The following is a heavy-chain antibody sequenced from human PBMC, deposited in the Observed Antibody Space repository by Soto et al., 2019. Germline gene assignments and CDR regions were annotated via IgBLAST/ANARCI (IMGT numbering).Heavy chain of an antibody. J-gene: IGHJ1*01. V-gene: IGHV4-30-2*03. CDR2: IYHSGST. CDR3: ARPIPSAAAGMTTNFQH. Sequence: PSETLSLTCAVSGGSISSGGYSWSWIRQPPGKGLEWIGYIYHSGSTYYNPSLKSRVTISVDTSKNQFSLKLSSVTAADTAVYYCARPIPSAAAGMTTNFQHWGQGTLVTVSS. D-gene: IGHD6-13*01. CDR1: GGSISSGGYS.